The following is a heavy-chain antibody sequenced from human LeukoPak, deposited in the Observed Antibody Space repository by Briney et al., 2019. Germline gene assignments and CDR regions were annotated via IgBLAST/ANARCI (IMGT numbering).Heavy chain of an antibody. CDR2: ISYDGSNK. Sequence: GRSLRLSCAASGFTFRIYGMHWVRQAPGKGLEWVAVISYDGSNKYFADSVKGRFTISRDNSKNTLYLQMNSLRAEDTAVYYCAKDQDGYYFDYWGQGTLVTVPS. V-gene: IGHV3-30*18. CDR3: AKDQDGYYFDY. J-gene: IGHJ4*02. CDR1: GFTFRIYG.